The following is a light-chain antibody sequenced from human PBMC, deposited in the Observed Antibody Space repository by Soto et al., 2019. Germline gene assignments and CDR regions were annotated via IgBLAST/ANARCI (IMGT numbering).Light chain of an antibody. CDR1: QSVSSY. Sequence: EIVLTQSPATLSLSPGERATLSCRASQSVSSYLAWYQQKPGQAPRLLIYDASNRATGIPARFSGSGSGTDFTLTISILEAEDFAVYYCQQRSNWPITVGQGTRLEIK. V-gene: IGKV3-11*01. CDR3: QQRSNWPIT. CDR2: DAS. J-gene: IGKJ5*01.